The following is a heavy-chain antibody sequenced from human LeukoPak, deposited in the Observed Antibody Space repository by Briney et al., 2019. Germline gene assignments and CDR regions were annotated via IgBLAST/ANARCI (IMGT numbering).Heavy chain of an antibody. Sequence: SETLSLTCAVYGGSFSGYYWSWIRQPPGKGLEWIGEINHSGSTNYDTSLKSRVTISVDTSKNQFSLKLSSVTAADTAVYYCARVALNYDILTGYYKYFDYWGQGTLVTVSS. CDR2: INHSGST. V-gene: IGHV4-34*01. J-gene: IGHJ4*02. D-gene: IGHD3-9*01. CDR3: ARVALNYDILTGYYKYFDY. CDR1: GGSFSGYY.